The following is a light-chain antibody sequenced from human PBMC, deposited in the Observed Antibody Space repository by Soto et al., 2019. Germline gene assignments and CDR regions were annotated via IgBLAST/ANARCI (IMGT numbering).Light chain of an antibody. CDR2: LNSDGSH. CDR1: SGHSSNA. J-gene: IGLJ2*01. Sequence: QLVLTQSPSASASLGASVNLTCTLSSGHSSNAIAWHQQQPEKGPRYLMKLNSDGSHSKGDGIPDRFSGSSSGAERYLTISSLQSEDEADYYCQTWGTGIVVFGGGTKLTVL. CDR3: QTWGTGIVV. V-gene: IGLV4-69*01.